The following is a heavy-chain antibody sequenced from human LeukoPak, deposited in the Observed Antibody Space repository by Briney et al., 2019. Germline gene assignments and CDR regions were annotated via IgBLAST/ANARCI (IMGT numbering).Heavy chain of an antibody. CDR3: ARPYSSAWFFGY. Sequence: PSETLSLTCTVSGGSISGSSYYWGWIRQPPGKGLEWIGSIFYRGSTFYNPSLKSRVTISVDTSKNQFSLKLSSVTAADTAVYYCARPYSSAWFFGYWGQGNLVTVSS. CDR2: IFYRGST. J-gene: IGHJ4*02. CDR1: GGSISGSSYY. D-gene: IGHD6-19*01. V-gene: IGHV4-39*01.